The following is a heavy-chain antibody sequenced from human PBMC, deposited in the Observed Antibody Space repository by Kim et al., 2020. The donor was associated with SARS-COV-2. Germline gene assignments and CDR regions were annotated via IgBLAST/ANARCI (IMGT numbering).Heavy chain of an antibody. V-gene: IGHV4-59*01. J-gene: IGHJ4*02. Sequence: YPPHRKRRVTISVDRSENRFSLKLSSVTAADTAVYYCARTSTGGDYFDYWGQGTLVTVSS. D-gene: IGHD2-2*01. CDR3: ARTSTGGDYFDY.